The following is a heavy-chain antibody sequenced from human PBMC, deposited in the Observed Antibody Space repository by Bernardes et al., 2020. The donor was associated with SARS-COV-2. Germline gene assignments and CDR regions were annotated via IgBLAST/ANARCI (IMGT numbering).Heavy chain of an antibody. CDR3: AGTKVVTPRLFDY. J-gene: IGHJ4*02. CDR2: ISGTGFTT. CDR1: AVTVKNYA. V-gene: IGHV3-23*01. Sequence: GGSLRLSCAVSAVTVKNYAMSWVRQAPGKGLEWVSGISGTGFTTYYADSVKGRFTISRDSSKTTLYLQMNSLSAEDTAVYYCAGTKVVTPRLFDYWGQGTLVSVSS. D-gene: IGHD2-21*02.